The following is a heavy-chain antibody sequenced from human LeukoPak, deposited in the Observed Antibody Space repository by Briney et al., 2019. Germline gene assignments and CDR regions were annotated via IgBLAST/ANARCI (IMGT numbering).Heavy chain of an antibody. CDR1: EFTFSTNW. V-gene: IGHV3-23*01. CDR2: ISGSGERT. CDR3: VSQSYSGSDNYYFHY. D-gene: IGHD1-26*01. Sequence: GGSLRLSCAASEFTFSTNWMSWVRQTPGKGLEWVSIISGSGERTYYADSVKGRFTVSRDNSKKTLYMEMKSLRVEDTAVYYCVSQSYSGSDNYYFHYWGQGTLVAVSS. J-gene: IGHJ4*02.